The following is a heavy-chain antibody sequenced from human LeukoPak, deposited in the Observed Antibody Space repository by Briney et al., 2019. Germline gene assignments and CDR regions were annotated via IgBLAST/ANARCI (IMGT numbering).Heavy chain of an antibody. J-gene: IGHJ4*02. D-gene: IGHD3-22*01. CDR3: ARRLGY. Sequence: SETLSLTCTVSGGSISSYYWSWIRQPAGKGLEWIGSIYYSGSTYYNPSLKSRVTISVDTSKNQFSLKLSSVSAADTAVYYCARRLGYWGQGTLVTVSS. CDR2: IYYSGST. V-gene: IGHV4-59*05. CDR1: GGSISSYY.